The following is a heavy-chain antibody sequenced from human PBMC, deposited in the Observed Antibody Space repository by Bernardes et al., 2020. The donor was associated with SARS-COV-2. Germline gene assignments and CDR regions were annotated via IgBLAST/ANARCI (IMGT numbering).Heavy chain of an antibody. CDR1: GFTFSTSA. CDR3: AKEIRPNDY. V-gene: IGHV3-23*01. J-gene: IGHJ4*02. Sequence: WGSLRLSCAASGFTFSTSAMSWIRQAPGKGLEWVSAISISGGTTYYADPVKGRFTISRDNSKHTLYLQMNSLRAEDTAVYYCAKEIRPNDYCGQGTLVTVSS. CDR2: ISISGGTT. D-gene: IGHD4-17*01.